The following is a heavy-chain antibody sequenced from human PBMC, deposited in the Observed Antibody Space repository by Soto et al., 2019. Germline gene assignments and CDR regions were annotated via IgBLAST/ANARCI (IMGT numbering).Heavy chain of an antibody. CDR2: INQDGSEK. V-gene: IGHV3-7*05. CDR1: GFSFSKFW. D-gene: IGHD6-25*01. CDR3: ARDRRQRSFRGYFYYYGLGV. J-gene: IGHJ6*02. Sequence: GSLRLSCAASGFSFSKFWMSWVRQAPGTGLEWVANINQDGSEKDYVDSVKGRFTISRDNAKHSLYLQMNSLRAEDTAIYFCARDRRQRSFRGYFYYYGLGVWGLGTTVTVSS.